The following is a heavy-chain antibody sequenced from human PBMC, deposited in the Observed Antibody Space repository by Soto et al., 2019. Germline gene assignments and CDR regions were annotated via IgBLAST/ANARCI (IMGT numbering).Heavy chain of an antibody. J-gene: IGHJ4*02. CDR3: ATSYGSGYRAFDY. V-gene: IGHV1-69*02. CDR1: GDTFSFYS. CDR2: VNPILSLS. Sequence: QVQLVQSGAEVKRPGSSVKVSCKASGDTFSFYSINWVRQAPGLGLEWMGRVNPILSLSNYAQRFQGRFTMTADKSTSTAYMVISSLRSEDTAIYYCATSYGSGYRAFDYWGQGAQVIVSS. D-gene: IGHD3-10*01.